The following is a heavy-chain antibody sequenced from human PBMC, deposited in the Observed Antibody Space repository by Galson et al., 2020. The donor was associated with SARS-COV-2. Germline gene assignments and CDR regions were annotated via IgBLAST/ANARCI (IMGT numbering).Heavy chain of an antibody. V-gene: IGHV2-70*01. Sequence: SGPTLVKPTQTLTLTCTFSGFSLSTSGMCVSWIRQPPGTSLEWLALTDWDDDKYYITTLKNKLTISKDTSKNQVVLTMTNMYPVDTATYYCARSGGSCHHDMMPDCWGKGTLVTGS. CDR2: TDWDDDK. D-gene: IGHD2-15*01. CDR3: ARSGGSCHHDMMPDC. CDR1: GFSLSTSGMC. J-gene: IGHJ4*02.